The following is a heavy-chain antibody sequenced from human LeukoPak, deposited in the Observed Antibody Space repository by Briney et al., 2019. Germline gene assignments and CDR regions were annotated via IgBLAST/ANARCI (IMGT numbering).Heavy chain of an antibody. J-gene: IGHJ4*02. V-gene: IGHV1-18*01. CDR1: GYTFTSYG. CDR3: ARDGPPFDILIGYYSYFDY. D-gene: IGHD3-9*01. CDR2: ISAYNGNT. Sequence: GASVKVSCKASGYTFTSYGISWVRQAPGQGLEWMGWISAYNGNTNYAQKLQGRVTMTTDTSTSTAYMELRSLRSDDTAVYYCARDGPPFDILIGYYSYFDYWGQGTLVTVSS.